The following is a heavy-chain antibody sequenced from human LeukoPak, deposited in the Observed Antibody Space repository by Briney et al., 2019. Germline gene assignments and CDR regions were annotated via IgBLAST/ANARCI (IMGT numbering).Heavy chain of an antibody. J-gene: IGHJ3*02. V-gene: IGHV3-9*01. CDR2: ISWNSGSI. CDR3: ASGQDYGGNLYLWFAFDI. Sequence: PGGSLRLSCAASGFTLDDYAMHWVRQAPGKGLEWVSGISWNSGSIGYADSVKGRFTISRDNAKNSLYLQMNSLRAEDTALYYCASGQDYGGNLYLWFAFDIWGQGTMVTVSS. D-gene: IGHD4-23*01. CDR1: GFTLDDYA.